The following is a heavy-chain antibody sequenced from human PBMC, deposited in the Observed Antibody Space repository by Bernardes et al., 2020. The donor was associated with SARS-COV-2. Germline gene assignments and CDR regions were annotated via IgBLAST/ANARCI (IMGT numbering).Heavy chain of an antibody. V-gene: IGHV4-31*03. CDR3: TRVPVVAGSYGWSDP. CDR2: TYYRGRT. D-gene: IGHD2-15*01. Sequence: SETLSLTCTVSGGAAMNNGDNYWNWVRPHPETGLEWFWYTYYRGRTHYNPSLESRVTVSLDTSKNQFSLKLSSVTAADTAVYYCTRVPVVAGSYGWSDPWGQGTLVTVSS. CDR1: GGAAMNNGDNY. J-gene: IGHJ5*02.